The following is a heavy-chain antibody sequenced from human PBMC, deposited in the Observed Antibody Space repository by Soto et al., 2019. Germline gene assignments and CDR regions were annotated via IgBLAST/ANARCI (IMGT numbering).Heavy chain of an antibody. CDR3: ARGNGTYYDILTGYSPAFDI. Sequence: ASVKVSCKASGYTFTGYYMHWVRQAPGQGLEWMGWINPNSGGTNYAQKFQGWVTMTRDTSISKAYMELSRLRSDDTAVYYCARGNGTYYDILTGYSPAFDIWGQGTMVTVSS. J-gene: IGHJ3*02. D-gene: IGHD3-9*01. CDR2: INPNSGGT. V-gene: IGHV1-2*04. CDR1: GYTFTGYY.